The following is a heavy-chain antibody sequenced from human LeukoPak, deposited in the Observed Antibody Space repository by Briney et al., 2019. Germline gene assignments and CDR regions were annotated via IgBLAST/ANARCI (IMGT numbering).Heavy chain of an antibody. V-gene: IGHV1-18*01. CDR2: ISTFNGGT. J-gene: IGHJ5*02. CDR1: GYTFTDHG. D-gene: IGHD3-16*01. Sequence: EASVKVSCKASGYTFTDHGISWVRQAPGQGLEWMGWISTFNGGTNYAQKFQGRVTFTSETSTNTAHMELRSLRSDDTAIYYCARDLAFLPVPAANGWLDPWGQGTLVTVSS. CDR3: ARDLAFLPVPAANGWLDP.